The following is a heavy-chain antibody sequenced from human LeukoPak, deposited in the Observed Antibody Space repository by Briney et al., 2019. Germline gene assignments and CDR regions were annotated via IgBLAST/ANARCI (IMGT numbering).Heavy chain of an antibody. CDR1: GYTFTGYY. D-gene: IGHD4-17*01. Sequence: ASVKVSCMASGYTFTGYYMHWVRQAPGQGLEWMGWINPNSGGTNYAQKFQGRVTMTRDTSISTAYMELSRLRSDDTAAYYCARTSGTVTTSSWYFDLWGRGTLVTVSS. CDR2: INPNSGGT. J-gene: IGHJ2*01. V-gene: IGHV1-2*02. CDR3: ARTSGTVTTSSWYFDL.